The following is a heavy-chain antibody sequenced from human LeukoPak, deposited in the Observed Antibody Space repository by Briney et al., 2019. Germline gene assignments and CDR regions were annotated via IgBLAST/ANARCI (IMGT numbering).Heavy chain of an antibody. Sequence: GRSLRLSCAASGFTFEDHVMHWVRQAPGNGLEWVSSISWSGDRMGYADAVKGRFTISRDNAKNSLFLQMNSLRVEDTALYYCAKDLGGSATTVWGQGTLVTVSS. D-gene: IGHD2-2*01. J-gene: IGHJ4*02. CDR1: GFTFEDHV. CDR3: AKDLGGSATTV. CDR2: ISWSGDRM. V-gene: IGHV3-9*01.